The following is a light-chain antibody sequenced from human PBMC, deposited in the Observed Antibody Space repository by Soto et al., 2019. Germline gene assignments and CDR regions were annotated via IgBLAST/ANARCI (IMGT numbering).Light chain of an antibody. CDR2: DAS. CDR1: QNVNKW. Sequence: DIPMTQSPSTLSASVGDRVTITCRASQNVNKWLAWYQQKPGKAPKFLIYDASVLESGVPSRFSGSGSGTEFTLTISSLQPDDVATYYCQRYNSNSRTFGQGTKVELK. CDR3: QRYNSNSRT. V-gene: IGKV1-5*01. J-gene: IGKJ1*01.